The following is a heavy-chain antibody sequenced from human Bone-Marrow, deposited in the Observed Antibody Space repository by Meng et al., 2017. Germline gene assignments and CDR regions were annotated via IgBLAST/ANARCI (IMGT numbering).Heavy chain of an antibody. J-gene: IGHJ4*02. CDR1: GFTLSSYS. V-gene: IGHV3-21*01. CDR3: ARDGAYYYEFDF. CDR2: ISSSSTYI. Sequence: EVQLVESGGGLVKPGGSLRLSCATSGFTLSSYSMNWVRQAPGKGLEWVSSISSSSTYIYYSDSVRGRFTISRDNAKNSLYLQMNSLRAEDTAVYYCARDGAYYYEFDFWGQGTLVTVSS. D-gene: IGHD3-22*01.